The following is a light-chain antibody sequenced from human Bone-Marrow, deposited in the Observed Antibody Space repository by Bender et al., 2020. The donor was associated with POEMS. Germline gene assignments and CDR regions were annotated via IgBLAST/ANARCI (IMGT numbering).Light chain of an antibody. J-gene: IGLJ1*01. V-gene: IGLV2-11*01. CDR3: CSYAGSYTYV. Sequence: QSVLTQSPSVSGAPGQRVTISCTGTSSDVGGYNYVSWYQQHPGKAPKLMIYDVSKRPSGVPDRFSGSKSGNTASLTISGLQAEDEADYYCCSYAGSYTYVFGTGTKVTVL. CDR2: DVS. CDR1: SSDVGGYNY.